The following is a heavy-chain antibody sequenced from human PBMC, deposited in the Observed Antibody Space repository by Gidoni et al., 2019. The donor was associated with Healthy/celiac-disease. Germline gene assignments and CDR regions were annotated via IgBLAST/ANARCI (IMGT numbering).Heavy chain of an antibody. CDR3: ARDRGTYSGYDYYYYYGMDV. V-gene: IGHV1-69*01. Sequence: QVQLVQSGAEVKKPGSSVKVSCKASGGTFSSYAISWVRQAPGQGLEWMGGIIPIFGTANYAQKFQGRVTITADESTSTAYMELSSLRSEDTAVYYCARDRGTYSGYDYYYYYGMDVWGQGTTVTVSS. D-gene: IGHD5-12*01. CDR2: IIPIFGTA. CDR1: GGTFSSYA. J-gene: IGHJ6*02.